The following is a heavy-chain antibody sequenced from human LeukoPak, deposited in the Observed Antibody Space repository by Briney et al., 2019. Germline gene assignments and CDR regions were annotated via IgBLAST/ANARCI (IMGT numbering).Heavy chain of an antibody. V-gene: IGHV4-59*11. D-gene: IGHD4-23*01. CDR2: IYYRGST. Sequence: PSETLSLTCTVSGGSISSPYWNWIRQPPGKGLEWIGYIYYRGSTNYSPSLKSRVTISVDTSKNQFSLRLSSVTAADTAVYYCARETTVVTPGRSDVFDIWGQGTMVTVSS. CDR3: ARETTVVTPGRSDVFDI. CDR1: GGSISSPY. J-gene: IGHJ3*02.